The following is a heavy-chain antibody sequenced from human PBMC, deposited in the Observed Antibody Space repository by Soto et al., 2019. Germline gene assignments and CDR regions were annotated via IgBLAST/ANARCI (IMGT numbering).Heavy chain of an antibody. J-gene: IGHJ5*02. D-gene: IGHD3-3*01. CDR1: GFTFSAYC. Sequence: EVQLVESGGSLVQPGESLRLSCAASGFTFSAYCMSWLRQAPGKGLEWVAGIKPDGGEKNYVDSVKGRFTISRDNAKNSLYLQMSSLRAEDTAIYYCARDGSGWSEHWGLGTLVTVSS. CDR3: ARDGSGWSEH. V-gene: IGHV3-7*01. CDR2: IKPDGGEK.